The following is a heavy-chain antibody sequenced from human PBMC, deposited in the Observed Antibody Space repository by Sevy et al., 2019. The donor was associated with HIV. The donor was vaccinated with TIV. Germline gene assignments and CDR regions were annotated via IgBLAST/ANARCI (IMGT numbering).Heavy chain of an antibody. CDR1: GFTFSSYW. Sequence: GVSLRLSCAASGFTFSSYWMHWVRQAPGKGLVWVSRINSDGSSTDYADSVKGRFTISRDNAKKMVYLQMNSLRAEDTAVYYCASGNYYDSSGSFDPWGQGTLVTVSS. J-gene: IGHJ5*02. D-gene: IGHD3-22*01. CDR3: ASGNYYDSSGSFDP. V-gene: IGHV3-74*01. CDR2: INSDGSST.